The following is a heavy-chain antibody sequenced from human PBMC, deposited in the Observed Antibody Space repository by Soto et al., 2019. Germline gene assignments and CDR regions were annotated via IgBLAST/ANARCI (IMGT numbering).Heavy chain of an antibody. CDR3: AIDTSTVTNWFDP. J-gene: IGHJ5*02. CDR2: ISSSSSYI. V-gene: IGHV3-21*01. D-gene: IGHD4-17*01. Sequence: EVQLVESGGGLVKPGGSPRLSCAASGFTFSSYSMNWVRQAPGKGLEWVSSISSSSSYIYYADSVKGRFTISRDNAKNSLYLQMNSLRAEDTAVYYCAIDTSTVTNWFDPWGQGTLVTVSS. CDR1: GFTFSSYS.